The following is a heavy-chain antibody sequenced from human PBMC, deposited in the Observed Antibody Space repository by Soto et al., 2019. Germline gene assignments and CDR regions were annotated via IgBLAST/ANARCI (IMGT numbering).Heavy chain of an antibody. CDR3: APLSGGDRFFDY. CDR1: GYTFTSYY. J-gene: IGHJ4*02. D-gene: IGHD4-17*01. V-gene: IGHV1-46*03. Sequence: ASVKVSFKASGYTFTSYYMHWVRQAPGQGLEWMGIINPSGGSTSYAQKFQGRVTMTRDTSTSTVYMELSSLRSEDTAVYYCAPLSGGDRFFDYWGQGTLVTVSS. CDR2: INPSGGST.